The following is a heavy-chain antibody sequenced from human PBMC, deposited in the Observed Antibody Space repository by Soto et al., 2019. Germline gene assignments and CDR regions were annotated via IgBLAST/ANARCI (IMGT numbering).Heavy chain of an antibody. V-gene: IGHV1-46*01. CDR3: ARDHNFGFILYAMDV. CDR2: INPSSGRT. J-gene: IGHJ6*02. CDR1: GYTFTSYS. D-gene: IGHD2-15*01. Sequence: AAVKVSCKASGYTFTSYSMHWVRQAPGQGLEWMGIINPSSGRTSYAQNFQGRVTMTSDTSTSIVYMEMSSLKSEDTAVYYCARDHNFGFILYAMDVWGQGTTVTVSS.